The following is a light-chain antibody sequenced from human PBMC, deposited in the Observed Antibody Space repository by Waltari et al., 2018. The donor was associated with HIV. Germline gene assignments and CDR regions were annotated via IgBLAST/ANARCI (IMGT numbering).Light chain of an antibody. CDR2: RNN. CDR3: ATWDDSLIWV. J-gene: IGLJ3*02. CDR1: NSNIGTNS. V-gene: IGLV1-47*01. Sequence: QPVLTQPPSASGTPGHGVTISCSGSNSNIGTNSVYWYQHLPGMAPKLLIYRNNRRPSGFPDRCAGSRSGTSASLAISGLRSEDEADYYCATWDDSLIWVFGGGTKLTVL.